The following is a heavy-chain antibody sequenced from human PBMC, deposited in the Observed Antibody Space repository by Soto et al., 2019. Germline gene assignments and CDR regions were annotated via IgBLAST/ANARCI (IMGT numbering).Heavy chain of an antibody. V-gene: IGHV3-23*01. J-gene: IGHJ5*02. Sequence: EVQLLESGGGLVQPGGSLRLSCAVSGFSFSTYAMSWVRQAPGKGLEWVSGISAGGGNTYYADSVRGRFTISRANSKDTLYLQITSLRAEDTALYYCAKHAEYQLVSWFDPGGQGTLVTVSS. CDR3: AKHAEYQLVSWFDP. CDR2: ISAGGGNT. CDR1: GFSFSTYA. D-gene: IGHD2-2*01.